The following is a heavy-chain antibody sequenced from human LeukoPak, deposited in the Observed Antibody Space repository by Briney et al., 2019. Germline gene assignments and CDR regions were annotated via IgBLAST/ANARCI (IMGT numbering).Heavy chain of an antibody. V-gene: IGHV3-23*01. CDR3: AISGLGFGEFRGLDY. J-gene: IGHJ4*02. CDR1: GFTFSNYV. Sequence: GGSLRLSCAASGFTFSNYVMNWVRQAPGKGLEWVSVIFSSGPTYYADSVKGRFTISRDTSKNALYLQMNSLRAEDTAVYYCAISGLGFGEFRGLDYWGQGTLVTVSS. D-gene: IGHD3-10*01. CDR2: IFSSGPT.